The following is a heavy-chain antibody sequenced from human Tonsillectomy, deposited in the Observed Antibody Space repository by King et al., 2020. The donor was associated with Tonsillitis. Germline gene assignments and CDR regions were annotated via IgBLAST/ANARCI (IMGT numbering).Heavy chain of an antibody. J-gene: IGHJ4*02. D-gene: IGHD3-3*01. Sequence: QLQESGPGLVKPSETLSLTCTVSGGSVSSGSYYWNWIRPPPGKGLEWKGYIYYSGSTNYNPSLKSRVTISVDTSKNQFSLKMSSVTAADTAVYYCARSIFGVVKNFDYWGQGTLVAVSS. CDR2: IYYSGST. CDR1: GGSVSSGSYY. V-gene: IGHV4-61*01. CDR3: ARSIFGVVKNFDY.